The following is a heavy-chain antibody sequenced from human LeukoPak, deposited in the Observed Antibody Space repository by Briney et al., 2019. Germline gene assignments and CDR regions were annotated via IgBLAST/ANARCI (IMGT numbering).Heavy chain of an antibody. Sequence: ASVKVSCKVSGYTLTELSMHWVRQAPGKGLEWMGGFDPEDGETIYAQKFQGRVTMTEDTSTDTAYMELSSLRSEDTAVYYCATSIAAAGREAFDIWGQGTMVTVSS. CDR2: FDPEDGET. V-gene: IGHV1-24*01. J-gene: IGHJ3*02. D-gene: IGHD6-13*01. CDR3: ATSIAAAGREAFDI. CDR1: GYTLTELS.